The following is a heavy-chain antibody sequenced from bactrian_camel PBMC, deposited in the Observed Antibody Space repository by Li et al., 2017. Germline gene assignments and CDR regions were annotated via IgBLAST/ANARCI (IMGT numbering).Heavy chain of an antibody. CDR2: IDGYGTR. CDR3: AAALGYGCSSVFSY. Sequence: HVQLVESGGGSVQAGGSLRLSCAASGYTYSSKCQAWFRQAPGKEREEVASIDGYGTRTYAVSVKGRCTISRDKSKNILYLQMNSVQPEDTAMYYCAAALGYGCSSVFSYWGRGTQVTVS. CDR1: GYTYSSKC. J-gene: IGHJ6*01. V-gene: IGHV3S53*01. D-gene: IGHD3*01.